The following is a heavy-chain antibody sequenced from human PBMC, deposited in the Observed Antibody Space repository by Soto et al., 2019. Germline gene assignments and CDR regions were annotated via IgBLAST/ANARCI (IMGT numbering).Heavy chain of an antibody. D-gene: IGHD6-19*01. Sequence: ASVKVSCKASGYTFTGYYMHWVRQAPGQGLEWMGWINPNSGGTNYAQKFQGWVTMTRDTSISTAYMELSRLRSDDTAVYYCARGLGSSGRTQYYYYYYMDVWGKGTTVTVSS. CDR3: ARGLGSSGRTQYYYYYYMDV. CDR1: GYTFTGYY. CDR2: INPNSGGT. V-gene: IGHV1-2*04. J-gene: IGHJ6*03.